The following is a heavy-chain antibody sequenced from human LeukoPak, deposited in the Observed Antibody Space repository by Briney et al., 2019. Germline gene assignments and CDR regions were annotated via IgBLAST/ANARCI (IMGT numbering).Heavy chain of an antibody. J-gene: IGHJ2*01. Sequence: WETLSLTCTVSGGSIFSYYWNWIRQSPGKGLEWLGYIYSNGNTNYSPSLRSRGTISIATSKNQFSLRLASVTAADTAMYYCARRAYFDSSGYSPTSGYFDLWGRGTLVTVSS. CDR1: GGSIFSYY. CDR3: ARRAYFDSSGYSPTSGYFDL. CDR2: IYSNGNT. D-gene: IGHD3-22*01. V-gene: IGHV4-4*08.